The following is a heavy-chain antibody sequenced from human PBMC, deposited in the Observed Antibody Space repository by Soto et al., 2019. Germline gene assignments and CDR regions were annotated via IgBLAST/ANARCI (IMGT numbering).Heavy chain of an antibody. CDR2: IVPRFGTA. CDR1: GGTFSRDA. V-gene: IGHV1-69*13. Sequence: ASVKVSCKGSGGTFSRDAISWVRQAPGQGLEWMGGIVPRFGTANYAQIFQGRVTITADESTSTGYMELSGLRSEDTAVYYCARDLGYYGGNYYYYGMDVWGQGTTVTVSS. CDR3: ARDLGYYGGNYYYYGMDV. D-gene: IGHD4-17*01. J-gene: IGHJ6*02.